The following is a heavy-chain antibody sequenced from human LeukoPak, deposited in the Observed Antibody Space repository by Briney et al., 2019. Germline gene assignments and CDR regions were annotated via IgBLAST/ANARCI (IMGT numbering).Heavy chain of an antibody. D-gene: IGHD3-9*01. CDR1: GYTFTGYY. CDR3: ARDAEDDILTGTLGY. Sequence: ASVKVSCKASGYTFTGYYMHWVRQAPGQGLEWMGWINPNSGGTNYAQKFQGWVTMTRDTSISTAYMELSRLRSDDTAVYYCARDAEDDILTGTLGYWGQGTLVTVSS. J-gene: IGHJ4*02. V-gene: IGHV1-2*04. CDR2: INPNSGGT.